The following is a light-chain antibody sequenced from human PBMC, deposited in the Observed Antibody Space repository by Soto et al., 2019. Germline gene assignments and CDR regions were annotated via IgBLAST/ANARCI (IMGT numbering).Light chain of an antibody. Sequence: EIVMTQSPATLSVSPGERATLSCRASQSVSSNLAWYQQKPGQAPRLLIYGASTRATGIPARFSGSGSGTEFTLTISRLKSEDFAIYYCQHYNNGPPWTFGQGTKVEIK. CDR3: QHYNNGPPWT. J-gene: IGKJ1*01. V-gene: IGKV3-15*01. CDR1: QSVSSN. CDR2: GAS.